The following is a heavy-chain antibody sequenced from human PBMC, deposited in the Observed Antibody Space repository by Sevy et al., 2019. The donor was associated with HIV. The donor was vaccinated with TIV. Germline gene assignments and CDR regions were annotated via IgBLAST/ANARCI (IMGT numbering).Heavy chain of an antibody. CDR3: ARVPEVVVVPAAIGFYYYYYGMDV. D-gene: IGHD2-2*01. Sequence: ASVKVSCKASGYTFTSYYMHWVRQAPGQGLEWMGIINPSGGSTSYAQKFQGRVTMTRDTSTSTVYMGLSSLRSEDTAVYYCARVPEVVVVPAAIGFYYYYYGMDVWGQGTTVTVSS. CDR1: GYTFTSYY. J-gene: IGHJ6*02. V-gene: IGHV1-46*03. CDR2: INPSGGST.